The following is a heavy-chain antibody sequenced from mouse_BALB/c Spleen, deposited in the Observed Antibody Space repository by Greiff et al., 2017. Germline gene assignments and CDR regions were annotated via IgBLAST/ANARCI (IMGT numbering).Heavy chain of an antibody. CDR2: IWSGGST. V-gene: IGHV2-2*02. CDR1: GFSLTSYG. J-gene: IGHJ4*01. Sequence: VQLQESGPGLVQPSQSLSITCTVSGFSLTSYGVHWVRQSPGKGLEWLGVIWSGGSTDYNAAFISRLSISKDNSKSQVFFKMNSLQANDTAIYYCARIPPSFYAMDYWGQGTSVTVSS. CDR3: ARIPPSFYAMDY.